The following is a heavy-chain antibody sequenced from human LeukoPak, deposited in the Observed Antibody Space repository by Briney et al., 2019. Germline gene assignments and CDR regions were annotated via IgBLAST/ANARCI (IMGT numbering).Heavy chain of an antibody. CDR2: IYTSGST. Sequence: SETLSLTCTVSGGSISSYYWSWIRQPAGKGLEWIGRIYTSGSTNYNPSLKSRVTISVDTSKNQFSLKLSSVTAADTAVYYCARGRVRGVTSPFDYWGQGTLVTVSS. D-gene: IGHD3-10*01. V-gene: IGHV4-4*07. J-gene: IGHJ4*02. CDR1: GGSISSYY. CDR3: ARGRVRGVTSPFDY.